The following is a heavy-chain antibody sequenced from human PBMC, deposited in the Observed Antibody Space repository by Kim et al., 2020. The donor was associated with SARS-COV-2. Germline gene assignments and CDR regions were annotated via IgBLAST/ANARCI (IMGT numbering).Heavy chain of an antibody. CDR3: ARGPSTYRGGGAGGNGMDV. CDR1: GGSFSGYY. Sequence: SETLSLTCAVYGGSFSGYYWSWIRQPPGKGLEWIGEINHSGSTNYNPSLKSRVTISVDTSKNQFSLKLSSVTAADTAVYYCARGPSTYRGGGAGGNGMDVWGRGTTVTVSS. J-gene: IGHJ6*02. CDR2: INHSGST. D-gene: IGHD3-16*01. V-gene: IGHV4-34*01.